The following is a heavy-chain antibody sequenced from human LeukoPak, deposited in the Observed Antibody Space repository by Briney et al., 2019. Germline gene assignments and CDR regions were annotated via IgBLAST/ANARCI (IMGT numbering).Heavy chain of an antibody. J-gene: IGHJ6*03. Sequence: SETLSLTCTVSGGSISSYYWNWIRQPAGKGLEWIGRIYSSGSTNYNPSLKSRVTMSVDTSKNQFSLKLSSVTAADTAVYYCARGRQDVNMIVVVMAGVSYYLDVWGKGTTVTVS. CDR2: IYSSGST. V-gene: IGHV4-4*07. D-gene: IGHD3-22*01. CDR1: GGSISSYY. CDR3: ARGRQDVNMIVVVMAGVSYYLDV.